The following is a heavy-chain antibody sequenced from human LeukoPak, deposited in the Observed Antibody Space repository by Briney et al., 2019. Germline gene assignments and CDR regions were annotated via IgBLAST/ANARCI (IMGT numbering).Heavy chain of an antibody. D-gene: IGHD5-18*01. CDR1: GFTFSSYS. J-gene: IGHJ4*02. Sequence: TGGSLRLSCAASGFTFSSYSMNWVRQAPGKGLEWVSSISSSSSYIYYADSVKGRFTISRDNSKNTLYLQMNSLRAEDTAVYYCAKDRQYSYGYPVYFEYWGQGTLVTVSS. CDR3: AKDRQYSYGYPVYFEY. V-gene: IGHV3-21*04. CDR2: ISSSSSYI.